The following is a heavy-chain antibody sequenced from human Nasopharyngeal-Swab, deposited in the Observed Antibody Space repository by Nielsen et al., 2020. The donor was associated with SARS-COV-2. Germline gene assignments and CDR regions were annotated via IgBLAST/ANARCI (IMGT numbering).Heavy chain of an antibody. CDR1: GLTFDDYA. D-gene: IGHD1-7*01. CDR2: ISRISGSI. J-gene: IGHJ6*02. V-gene: IGHV3-9*01. CDR3: ATVAGTTSNLYYYGMDV. Sequence: SRRLSFAAPGLTFDDYAMHWVRQAPGRGLKWVQGISRISGSIGNADSVKGRFTISRDNAKTSLYLQMNSLRAEDTALYYCATVAGTTSNLYYYGMDVWGQGTTVTVSS.